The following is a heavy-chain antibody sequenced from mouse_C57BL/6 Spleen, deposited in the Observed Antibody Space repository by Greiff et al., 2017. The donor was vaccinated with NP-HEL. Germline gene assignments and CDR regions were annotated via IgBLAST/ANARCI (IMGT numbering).Heavy chain of an antibody. Sequence: QVQLQQPGAELVKPGASVKVSCKASGYTFTSYWMHWVKQRPGQGLEWIGRIHPSASDTNYNQKFKGKATLTVDKSSSTAYMQLSSLTSEDSAVYYWAIDYGREYFDVWGTGTTGTVSS. J-gene: IGHJ1*03. CDR2: IHPSASDT. V-gene: IGHV1-74*01. D-gene: IGHD1-1*01. CDR3: AIDYGREYFDV. CDR1: GYTFTSYW.